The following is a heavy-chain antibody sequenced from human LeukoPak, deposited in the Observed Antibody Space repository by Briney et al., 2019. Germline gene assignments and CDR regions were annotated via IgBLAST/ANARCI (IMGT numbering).Heavy chain of an antibody. Sequence: PSETLSLTCIVSAGAVSNRSYYWTWIRQPPGKGLEWIGYIYYSGSTYYNPSLKSRVTISVDTSKNQFSLKLSSVTAADTAVYYCARDLLNEGNHLDYWGQGTLVTVSS. V-gene: IGHV4-30-4*08. D-gene: IGHD4-23*01. J-gene: IGHJ4*02. CDR2: IYYSGST. CDR3: ARDLLNEGNHLDY. CDR1: AGAVSNRSYY.